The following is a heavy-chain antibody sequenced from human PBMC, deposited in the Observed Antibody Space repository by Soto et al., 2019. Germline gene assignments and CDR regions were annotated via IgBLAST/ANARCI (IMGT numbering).Heavy chain of an antibody. CDR2: IFYDGST. V-gene: IGHV4-31*03. D-gene: IGHD2-2*03. Sequence: SETLSLTCSVSGGSISSVGSYMSWIRQHPGKGLEWIGYIFYDGSTYYNPSLMSRLSFSLDMSKNQFSLTLTSVTAADTAVYYCAKDLNGWQLDYWGQGTLVTVSS. J-gene: IGHJ4*02. CDR3: AKDLNGWQLDY. CDR1: GGSISSVGSY.